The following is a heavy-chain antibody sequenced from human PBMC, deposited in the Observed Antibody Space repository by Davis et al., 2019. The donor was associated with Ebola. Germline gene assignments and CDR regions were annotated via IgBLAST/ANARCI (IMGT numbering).Heavy chain of an antibody. J-gene: IGHJ6*02. V-gene: IGHV3-49*03. Sequence: GESLKISCAASKFTFTSYAMSWFRQAPGKGLEWVGFIRSKAYGGTTEYAASVRGRFTISRDDSNSIAYLQMNSLQTEDTAVYYCTRDLKEPPPSYYYGMDVWGQGTTVTVSS. CDR3: TRDLKEPPPSYYYGMDV. CDR2: IRSKAYGGTT. D-gene: IGHD1-26*01. CDR1: KFTFTSYA.